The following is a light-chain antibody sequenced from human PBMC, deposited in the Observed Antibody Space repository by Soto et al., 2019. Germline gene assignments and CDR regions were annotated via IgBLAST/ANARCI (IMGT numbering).Light chain of an antibody. V-gene: IGKV3-15*01. J-gene: IGKJ4*01. CDR3: QQYNKWPLT. CDR1: QSVSSN. Sequence: EIVMTQSPATLSVSPGERATLSCRASQSVSSNFAWYQQKPGQPPRLLIYVTSTRATGIPARFSGSGSGTDFTVTISTLQSEDFVVYYCQQYNKWPLTFGGGTKVEIK. CDR2: VTS.